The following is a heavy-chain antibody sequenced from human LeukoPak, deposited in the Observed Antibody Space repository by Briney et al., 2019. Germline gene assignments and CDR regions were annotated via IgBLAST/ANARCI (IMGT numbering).Heavy chain of an antibody. D-gene: IGHD1-26*01. V-gene: IGHV3-64*01. Sequence: GGSLRLSCAASGFTFSDYNMRWVRQAPGKRLELLSDISSSGGNIHYANSVKGRFTISRDNSKNSLYLQMSGLRTEDMAVYNCVKVKARATISDFYYYYIDVWGKGTTVTVSS. J-gene: IGHJ6*03. CDR2: ISSSGGNI. CDR3: VKVKARATISDFYYYYIDV. CDR1: GFTFSDYN.